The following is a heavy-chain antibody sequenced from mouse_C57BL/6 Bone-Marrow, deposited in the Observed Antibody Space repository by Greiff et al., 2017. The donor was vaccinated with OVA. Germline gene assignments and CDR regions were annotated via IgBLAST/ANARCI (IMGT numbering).Heavy chain of an antibody. CDR3: ARLDDMDY. V-gene: IGHV5-12*01. J-gene: IGHJ4*01. CDR2: ISNGGGST. CDR1: GFTFSDFY. Sequence: EVKVVESGGGLVQPGGSLKLSCAASGFTFSDFYMYWIRQTPEKRLEWVAYISNGGGSTYYPDTVKGRFTISRDNAKNTLYLQMSRLKSEDTAMYYCARLDDMDYWGQGTSVTVSS.